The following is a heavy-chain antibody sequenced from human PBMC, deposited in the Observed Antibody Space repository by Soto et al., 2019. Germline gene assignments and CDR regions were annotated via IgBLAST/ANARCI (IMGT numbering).Heavy chain of an antibody. D-gene: IGHD5-18*01. CDR1: GGSFSGYY. Sequence: SETLSLTCAVYGGSFSGYYWSWIRQPPGKGLEWIGEINHSGSTNYNPSLKSRVTISVDTSKNQFSPKLSSVTAADTAVYYCARVWNTAYYGMDVWGQGTTVTVSS. J-gene: IGHJ6*02. CDR2: INHSGST. V-gene: IGHV4-34*01. CDR3: ARVWNTAYYGMDV.